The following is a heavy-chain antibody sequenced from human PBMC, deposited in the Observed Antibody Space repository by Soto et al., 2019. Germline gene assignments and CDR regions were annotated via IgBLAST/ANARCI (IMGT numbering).Heavy chain of an antibody. Sequence: GGSLRLSCGASGFAFSNAWMKWVRQGTGKGLEWVGRIKSKSDGGTTDYAAPVKGRFTISRDDSKNTLYLQMNSLKTEDTAIYYCTTERRGYSYGPNWLDPWGQGTLVTVSS. J-gene: IGHJ5*02. CDR3: TTERRGYSYGPNWLDP. D-gene: IGHD5-18*01. CDR1: GFAFSNAW. V-gene: IGHV3-15*07. CDR2: IKSKSDGGTT.